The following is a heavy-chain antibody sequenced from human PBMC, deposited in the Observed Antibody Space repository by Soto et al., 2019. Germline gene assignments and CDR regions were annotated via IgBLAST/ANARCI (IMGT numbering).Heavy chain of an antibody. CDR2: INHSGNT. V-gene: IGHV4-39*01. Sequence: SETLSLTCAVSGGSIGTSAYYWGWIRQAPGKGLEWIGSINHSGNTHLSPSLKDRVTMSVDTSKNSFSLKLRSATAADTGLYYCSRRAPEGFDPWGQGTLVTVSS. CDR1: GGSIGTSAYY. CDR3: SRRAPEGFDP. J-gene: IGHJ5*02.